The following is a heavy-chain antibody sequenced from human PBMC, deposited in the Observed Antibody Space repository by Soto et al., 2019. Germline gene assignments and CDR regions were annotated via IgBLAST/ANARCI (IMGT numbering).Heavy chain of an antibody. CDR2: MNPNLGNT. Sequence: ASVKVSCKASGYTFTSYDSNWVRQATGQGLEGMGWMNPNLGNTGYAQKYQGRVTMTRNTSISTAYMELSSLRSEDTAVYYCARTQMGTIWGGYFRSGRKCNAFDIWG. CDR1: GYTFTSYD. J-gene: IGHJ3*02. D-gene: IGHD3-3*01. CDR3: ARTQMGTIWGGYFRSGRKCNAFDI. V-gene: IGHV1-8*01.